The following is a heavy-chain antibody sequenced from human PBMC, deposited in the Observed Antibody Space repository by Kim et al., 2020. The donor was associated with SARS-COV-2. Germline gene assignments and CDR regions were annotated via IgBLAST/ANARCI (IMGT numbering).Heavy chain of an antibody. Sequence: ASVKVSCKASGYTFTTYAMHWVRQAPGQRLEWMGWINVGNGNTKYSQKFHGRATITRDRSASTAYMELSSLRSEDTAVYYCAREEGRAYNPGRFDPWGQGTLVTVSS. V-gene: IGHV1-3*01. CDR2: INVGNGNT. CDR1: GYTFTTYA. CDR3: AREEGRAYNPGRFDP. J-gene: IGHJ5*02. D-gene: IGHD1-20*01.